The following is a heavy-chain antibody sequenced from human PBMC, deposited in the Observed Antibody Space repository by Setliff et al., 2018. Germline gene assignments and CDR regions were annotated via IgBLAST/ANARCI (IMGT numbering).Heavy chain of an antibody. CDR2: IYYRGDT. J-gene: IGHJ4*02. CDR1: DDSISSRHYY. Sequence: KPSETLSLTCTVSDDSISSRHYYWSWIRQPAGKGLEWIGRIYYRGDTYYNASLKGRLTISVDTAQSQFSLRLTSVTAADTAVYYCARAGTYRYFDYWGQGALVTVSS. V-gene: IGHV4-39*01. D-gene: IGHD1-1*01. CDR3: ARAGTYRYFDY.